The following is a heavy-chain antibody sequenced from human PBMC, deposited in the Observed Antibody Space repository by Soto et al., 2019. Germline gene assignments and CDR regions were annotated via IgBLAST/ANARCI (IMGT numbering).Heavy chain of an antibody. CDR2: INPHGGST. J-gene: IGHJ5*02. Sequence: QVQLVQSGAEVKRPGASVKVSCKAPGDTFTSYYLNWVRQAPGQGLEWMGVINPHGGSTKYAQKFQGRITMTRDTSRSTVYMELSSLRSDDTAIYYCARSSGGNFGIIIEGPNWFDPWGQGTLVTVSS. V-gene: IGHV1-46*01. CDR1: GDTFTSYY. D-gene: IGHD3-3*01. CDR3: ARSSGGNFGIIIEGPNWFDP.